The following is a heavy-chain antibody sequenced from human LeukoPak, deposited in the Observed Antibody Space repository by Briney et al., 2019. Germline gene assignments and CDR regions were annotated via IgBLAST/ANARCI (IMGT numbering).Heavy chain of an antibody. J-gene: IGHJ4*02. V-gene: IGHV4-38-2*02. CDR3: ARVTGYMTEDFFDY. D-gene: IGHD6-13*01. Sequence: SETLSLTCTVSAYSISSGYYWGWIRQPPGKGLEWIGYIYYSGSTDYNPSLKSRVTISVDTSRNQFSLRLSSVTAADTAVYYCARVTGYMTEDFFDYWGQGTLVTVSS. CDR2: IYYSGST. CDR1: AYSISSGYY.